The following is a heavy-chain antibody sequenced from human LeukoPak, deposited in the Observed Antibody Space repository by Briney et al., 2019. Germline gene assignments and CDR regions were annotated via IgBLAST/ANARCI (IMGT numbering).Heavy chain of an antibody. CDR1: GFTFSSYS. V-gene: IGHV3-21*01. Sequence: PGGSLRLSCAASGFTFSSYSMNWVRQAPGKGLEWVSSISSSSSYIYYADSVKGRFTISRDNAKNSLYLQMNSLRAEDTAVYYCARDSKRDGYNPRGYYFDYWGQGKLVTVSS. J-gene: IGHJ4*02. CDR2: ISSSSSYI. CDR3: ARDSKRDGYNPRGYYFDY. D-gene: IGHD5-24*01.